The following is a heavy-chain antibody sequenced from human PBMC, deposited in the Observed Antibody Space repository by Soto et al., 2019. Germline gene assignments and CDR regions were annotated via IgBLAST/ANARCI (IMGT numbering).Heavy chain of an antibody. Sequence: PGGSLRLSCAASGFTFSDYYMIWIRQAPGKGLEWVSYISSSGSTIYYADSVKGRFTISRDSAKNSLYLQMNSLRAEDTAVYYCARDEGYYDSSGDYPYYFDYWGQGTLVTVSS. V-gene: IGHV3-11*01. CDR1: GFTFSDYY. CDR2: ISSSGSTI. CDR3: ARDEGYYDSSGDYPYYFDY. D-gene: IGHD3-22*01. J-gene: IGHJ4*02.